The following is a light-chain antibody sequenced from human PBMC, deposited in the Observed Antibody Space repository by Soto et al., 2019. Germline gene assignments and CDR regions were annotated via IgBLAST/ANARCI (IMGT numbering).Light chain of an antibody. Sequence: QSVLTQPPSVSGAPGQRVTISCTGSSSNIGAGYDVHWYQQLPGRAPKLLIYGNTNRPSGDPDRFSGSKSGTSASLAITGLQAEDEADYYCLSFDSSLSVVFGGETKLTVL. V-gene: IGLV1-40*01. CDR1: SSNIGAGYD. J-gene: IGLJ2*01. CDR2: GNT. CDR3: LSFDSSLSVV.